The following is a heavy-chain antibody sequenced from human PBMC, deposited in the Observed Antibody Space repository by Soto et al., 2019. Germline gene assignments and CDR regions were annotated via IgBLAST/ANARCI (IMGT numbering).Heavy chain of an antibody. CDR1: GYTFTGYY. V-gene: IGHV1-2*02. Sequence: QVQLVQSGAEVKKPGASVKVSCKASGYTFTGYYMHWVRQAPGQGLEWMGWINPNSGGTNYAQKFQGGVTMTRDTSISTAYMELSRLRSDDTAVYYCARDQVLPGYYYYYGMDVWGQGTTVTVSS. J-gene: IGHJ6*02. CDR2: INPNSGGT. CDR3: ARDQVLPGYYYYYGMDV.